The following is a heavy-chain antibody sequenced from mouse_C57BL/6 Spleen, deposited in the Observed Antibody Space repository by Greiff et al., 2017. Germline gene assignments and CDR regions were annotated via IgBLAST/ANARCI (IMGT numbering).Heavy chain of an antibody. CDR2: IYPGDGDT. J-gene: IGHJ2*01. CDR3: ARGDYGKGVDFDD. V-gene: IGHV1-82*01. D-gene: IGHD2-1*01. CDR1: GYAFSSSW. Sequence: QVQLQQSGAELMKPGASVKLSCKASGYAFSSSWMNWVKQRPGKGLEWIVRIYPGDGDTNYNGKFKGKATLTADKSSSTAYMQLSSLTSEDSAVYFCARGDYGKGVDFDDWGQGTTLTVSS.